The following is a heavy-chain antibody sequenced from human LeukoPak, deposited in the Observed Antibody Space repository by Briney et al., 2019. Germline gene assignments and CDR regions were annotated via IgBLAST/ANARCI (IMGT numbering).Heavy chain of an antibody. J-gene: IGHJ5*02. V-gene: IGHV4-4*07. CDR1: GGSISSYY. CDR2: IYTSGST. CDR3: AREEEYCSSTSCYPWFDP. Sequence: SETLSLTCTVSGGSISSYYWSWIRQPAGKGLEWIGRIYTSGSTNYNPSLKSRVTMSVDTSKNQFSLKLSSVTAADTAVYYCAREEEYCSSTSCYPWFDPWGQGTLVTVSS. D-gene: IGHD2-2*01.